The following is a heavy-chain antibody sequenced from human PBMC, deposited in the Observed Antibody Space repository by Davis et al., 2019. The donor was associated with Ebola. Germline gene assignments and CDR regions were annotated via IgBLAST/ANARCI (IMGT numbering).Heavy chain of an antibody. Sequence: PGGSLSLSCAASGFTFSSYEMNWVRQAPGKGLEWVSYISSSGSTIYYADSVKGRFTISRDNAKNSLYLQMNSLRAEDTAVYYCARGGDILTGSLYGMDVWGQGTTVTVSS. D-gene: IGHD3-9*01. V-gene: IGHV3-48*03. J-gene: IGHJ6*02. CDR1: GFTFSSYE. CDR3: ARGGDILTGSLYGMDV. CDR2: ISSSGSTI.